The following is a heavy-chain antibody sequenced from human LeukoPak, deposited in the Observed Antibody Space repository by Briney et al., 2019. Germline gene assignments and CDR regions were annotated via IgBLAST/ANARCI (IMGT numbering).Heavy chain of an antibody. CDR2: INDSEST. CDR1: GGSISSSSYY. Sequence: SETLSLTCTVSGGSISSSSYYWGWIRQSPGKGLEWIGEINDSESTNYNPSLKNRITISMDTSKNQFSLKLSSVTAADTAVYFCARVNLLGYCTNDVCPGGGLPFDYWGQGTLVTVSS. CDR3: ARVNLLGYCTNDVCPGGGLPFDY. D-gene: IGHD2-8*01. V-gene: IGHV4-39*07. J-gene: IGHJ4*02.